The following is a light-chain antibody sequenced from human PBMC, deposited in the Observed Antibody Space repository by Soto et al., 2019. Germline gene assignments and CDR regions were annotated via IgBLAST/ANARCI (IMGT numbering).Light chain of an antibody. CDR1: SGSIASNY. J-gene: IGLJ2*01. V-gene: IGLV6-57*03. CDR3: QSYHSSTVE. Sequence: NFMLTQPHSVSESPGKTVTISCTRSSGSIASNYVQWFQQRPGSAPTTVIYEDNQRPSGVPDRFSGSIDSSSNSASLTISGLKTEDEADYYCQSYHSSTVEFGGGTKLTVL. CDR2: EDN.